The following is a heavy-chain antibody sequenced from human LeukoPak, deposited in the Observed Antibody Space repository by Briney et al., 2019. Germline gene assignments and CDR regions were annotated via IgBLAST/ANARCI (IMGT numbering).Heavy chain of an antibody. Sequence: ASVKVSCKASGYTFTSYGISWVRQAPGQGLEWMGWISAYNGNTNYAQKLQGRVTMTTDTSTSTAYMELRSLRSDDTAVYYCARDRLGSGWWNYYFDYWGQGTLVTVSS. D-gene: IGHD6-19*01. CDR1: GYTFTSYG. J-gene: IGHJ4*02. V-gene: IGHV1-18*01. CDR2: ISAYNGNT. CDR3: ARDRLGSGWWNYYFDY.